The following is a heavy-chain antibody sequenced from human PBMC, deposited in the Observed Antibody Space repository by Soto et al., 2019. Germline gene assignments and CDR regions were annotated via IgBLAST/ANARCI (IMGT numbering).Heavy chain of an antibody. CDR3: ARDGYCSSTSCYETYYYGMDV. CDR2: ISAYNGNT. CDR1: GYTFTSYG. D-gene: IGHD2-2*03. Sequence: ASVKVSRKASGYTFTSYGISWVRQAPGQGLEWMGWISAYNGNTNYAQKLQGRVTMTTDTSTSTAYMELRSLRSDDTAVYYCARDGYCSSTSCYETYYYGMDVWGQGTTVTVSS. V-gene: IGHV1-18*01. J-gene: IGHJ6*02.